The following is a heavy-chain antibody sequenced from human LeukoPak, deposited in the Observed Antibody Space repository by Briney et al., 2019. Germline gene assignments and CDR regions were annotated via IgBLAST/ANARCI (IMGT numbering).Heavy chain of an antibody. CDR1: GFAFNTYA. V-gene: IGHV3-33*01. Sequence: GGSLRLSCAASGFAFNTYAMRWVRQAPGQGLEWVALIWHDGSHKFYSNSVRGQFTISRDNSKNTVSLQMNNLRPEDTAVYYCAREIFGSGSCPDFWGQGTLVTVSS. CDR3: AREIFGSGSCPDF. D-gene: IGHD3-10*01. J-gene: IGHJ4*02. CDR2: IWHDGSHK.